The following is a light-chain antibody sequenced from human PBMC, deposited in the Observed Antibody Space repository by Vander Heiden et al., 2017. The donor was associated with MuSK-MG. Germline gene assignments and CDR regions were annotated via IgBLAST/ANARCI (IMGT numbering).Light chain of an antibody. CDR3: QSYDSSLSVVV. V-gene: IGLV1-40*01. CDR2: GNS. Sequence: QSALTQPPSASGAPGQRVTISCTGSSSNIGAGYDVHWYQQLPGTAPKLLIYGNSNRPSGVPDRFSGSKSGTSASLAITGLQAEDEADYYCQSYDSSLSVVVFGGGTKLTVL. CDR1: SSNIGAGYD. J-gene: IGLJ2*01.